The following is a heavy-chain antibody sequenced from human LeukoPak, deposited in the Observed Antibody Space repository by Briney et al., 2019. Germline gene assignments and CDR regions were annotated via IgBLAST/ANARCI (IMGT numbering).Heavy chain of an antibody. D-gene: IGHD6-19*01. CDR3: ARTTRVQVGWLGLDY. Sequence: GASVKVSCKASGYTFTGYYMHWVRQAPGQGLEWMGWINPNSGGTNYAQKFQGRVTMTRETSVSTAYMELSRLRSDDTAVYYCARTTRVQVGWLGLDYWGQGTLVTVSS. CDR2: INPNSGGT. CDR1: GYTFTGYY. V-gene: IGHV1-2*02. J-gene: IGHJ4*02.